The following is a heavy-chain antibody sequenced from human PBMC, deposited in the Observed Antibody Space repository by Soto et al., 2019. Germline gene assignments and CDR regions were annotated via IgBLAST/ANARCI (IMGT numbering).Heavy chain of an antibody. Sequence: EVQLLESGGGLVQPGGSLRLSCTASGFSLSTYGVTWVRQAPGKGLEWVSGVNGGSGTTHYADSVKGRFTITTDNSENTAYRQMNSLRVEDTAVYYCAKWNGDGDHWGQGTLVTVS. CDR1: GFSLSTYG. D-gene: IGHD1-1*01. CDR2: VNGGSGTT. CDR3: AKWNGDGDH. J-gene: IGHJ4*02. V-gene: IGHV3-23*01.